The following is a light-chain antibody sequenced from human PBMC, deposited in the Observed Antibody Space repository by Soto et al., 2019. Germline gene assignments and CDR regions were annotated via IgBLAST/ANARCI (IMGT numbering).Light chain of an antibody. Sequence: QSALTQPASVSGSPGQSITISCTGTSSDVGRYNYVSWYQQYPGKAPKLMIYDVTARPSGVSNRFSGSKSGNTASLTISGLQAEDEADYYCISYTTSSTWVFGGGTKVTVL. J-gene: IGLJ3*02. CDR1: SSDVGRYNY. CDR3: ISYTTSSTWV. V-gene: IGLV2-14*03. CDR2: DVT.